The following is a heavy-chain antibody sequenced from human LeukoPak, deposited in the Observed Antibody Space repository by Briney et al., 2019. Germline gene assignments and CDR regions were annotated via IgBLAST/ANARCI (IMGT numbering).Heavy chain of an antibody. J-gene: IGHJ6*03. CDR2: ISSSSSYI. Sequence: GGFLRLSCAASGFTFSSYSMNWVRQAPGKGLEWVSSISSSSSYIYYADSVKGRFTISRDNAKNSLYLQMNSLRAEDTAVYYCARAAEWYYDFWSGYYTGDYYYYMDVWGKGTTVTVSS. V-gene: IGHV3-21*01. CDR1: GFTFSSYS. CDR3: ARAAEWYYDFWSGYYTGDYYYYMDV. D-gene: IGHD3-3*01.